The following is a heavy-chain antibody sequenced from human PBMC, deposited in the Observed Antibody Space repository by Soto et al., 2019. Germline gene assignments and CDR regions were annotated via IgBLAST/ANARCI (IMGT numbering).Heavy chain of an antibody. CDR2: FRTGADDGTT. J-gene: IGHJ4*02. CDR1: GFTFSSYS. D-gene: IGHD3-10*01. CDR3: AKKVNSGPGSQYFDY. V-gene: IGHV3-23*01. Sequence: GGSLRLSCAASGFTFSSYSMSWVRQAPGKGLEWVSGFRTGADDGTTYYADSVKGRFTISRDISKNTLFLQMNSLRAEDTAIYYCAKKVNSGPGSQYFDYWGQGALVTVSS.